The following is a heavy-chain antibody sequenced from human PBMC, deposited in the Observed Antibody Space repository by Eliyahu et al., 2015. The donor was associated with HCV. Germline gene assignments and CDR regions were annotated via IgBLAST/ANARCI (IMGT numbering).Heavy chain of an antibody. J-gene: IGHJ4*02. V-gene: IGHV3-30*18. CDR1: GFTFSSYG. Sequence: QVQLVESGGGVVQPGRSLRLSCAASGFTFSSYGMHWVRQAPGKGLEWVAVISYDGSNKYYADSVKGRFTISRDNSKNTLYLQMNSLRAEDTAVYYCAKDGEGYNRRVDYWGQGTLVTVSS. CDR3: AKDGEGYNRRVDY. D-gene: IGHD5-24*01. CDR2: ISYDGSNK.